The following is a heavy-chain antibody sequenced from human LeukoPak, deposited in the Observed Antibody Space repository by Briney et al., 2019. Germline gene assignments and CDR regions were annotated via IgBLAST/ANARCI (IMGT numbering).Heavy chain of an antibody. D-gene: IGHD3-3*01. Sequence: PSETLSLTCTVSGGSISSYYWSWIRQPPGKGLEWIGYIYYSGGTSYNPSLKSRVTISVETSKNQFSLKLSSVTAADTAVYYCARAKRVFGVTIRERFWYFDLWGRGTPVSVSS. CDR1: GGSISSYY. J-gene: IGHJ2*01. V-gene: IGHV4-59*01. CDR3: ARAKRVFGVTIRERFWYFDL. CDR2: IYYSGGT.